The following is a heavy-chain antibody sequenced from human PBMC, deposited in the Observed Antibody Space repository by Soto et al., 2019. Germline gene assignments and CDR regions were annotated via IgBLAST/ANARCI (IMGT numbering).Heavy chain of an antibody. D-gene: IGHD3-9*01. V-gene: IGHV3-23*01. CDR3: ATLNPAPNYDILTGLLSPIDY. CDR1: GFTFSSYA. CDR2: ISGSGGST. J-gene: IGHJ4*02. Sequence: GGSLRLSCAASGFTFSSYAMSWVRQAPGKGLEWVSAISGSGGSTYYADSVKGRFTISRDNSKNTLYLQMNSLRAEDTAVYYCATLNPAPNYDILTGLLSPIDYWGQGTLVTVSS.